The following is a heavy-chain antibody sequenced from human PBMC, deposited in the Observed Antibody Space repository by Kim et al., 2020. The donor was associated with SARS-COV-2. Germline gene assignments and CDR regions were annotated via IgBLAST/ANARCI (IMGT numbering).Heavy chain of an antibody. CDR1: GYTFTSYG. Sequence: ASVKVSCKASGYTFTSYGISWVRQAPGQGLEWMGWISAYNGNTNYAQKLQGRVTMTTDTSTSTAYMELRSLRSDDTAVYYCARDTALMVYAIHETSYYYYGMDVWGQGTTVTVSS. CDR3: ARDTALMVYAIHETSYYYYGMDV. D-gene: IGHD2-8*01. J-gene: IGHJ6*02. CDR2: ISAYNGNT. V-gene: IGHV1-18*01.